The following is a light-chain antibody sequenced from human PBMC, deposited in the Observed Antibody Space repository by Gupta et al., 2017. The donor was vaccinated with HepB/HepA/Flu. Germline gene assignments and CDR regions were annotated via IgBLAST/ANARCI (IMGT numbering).Light chain of an antibody. CDR1: SSNIGSNY. Sequence: QSVLTQPPSASGTPGQRVTISCSGSSSNIGSNYVYWYQQLPGTAPKLLIYRNNQRPSGVPDRFSGSKSGTSASLAISGLRAEDEADYYCAAWDDSRSGPLFGGGTKLTGL. V-gene: IGLV1-47*01. CDR2: RNN. J-gene: IGLJ2*01. CDR3: AAWDDSRSGPL.